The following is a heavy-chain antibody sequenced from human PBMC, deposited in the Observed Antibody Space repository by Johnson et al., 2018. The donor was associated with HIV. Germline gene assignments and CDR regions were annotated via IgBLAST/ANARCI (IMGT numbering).Heavy chain of an antibody. J-gene: IGHJ3*02. Sequence: VQLVESGGGLIQPGGSLRLSCAASGFTVSSNYMSWVRQAPGKGLEWVSVIYSGGSTYSADSVNGRFTISRDNSKNTLYLQMNSLSAEDTAVYYCAREPRYYYDSSGYYRGDAFDIWGQGTMVTVSS. CDR3: AREPRYYYDSSGYYRGDAFDI. V-gene: IGHV3-66*03. D-gene: IGHD3-22*01. CDR1: GFTVSSNY. CDR2: IYSGGST.